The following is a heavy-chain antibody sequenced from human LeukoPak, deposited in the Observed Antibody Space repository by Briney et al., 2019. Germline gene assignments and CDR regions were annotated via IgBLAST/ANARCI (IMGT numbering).Heavy chain of an antibody. CDR2: ISGSGGST. D-gene: IGHD5-12*01. Sequence: GGSLRLSCAASGFTFSSYAISWVRQAPGKGLEWVSAISGSGGSTYYADSVKGRFTISRDNSKNTLYLQMNSLRAEDTAVYYCVKILRGYSPYYFDYWGQGTLVTVSS. J-gene: IGHJ4*02. CDR3: VKILRGYSPYYFDY. CDR1: GFTFSSYA. V-gene: IGHV3-23*01.